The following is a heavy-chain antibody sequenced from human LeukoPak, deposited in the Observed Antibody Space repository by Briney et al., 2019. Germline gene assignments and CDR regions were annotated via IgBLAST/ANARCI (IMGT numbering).Heavy chain of an antibody. D-gene: IGHD3-22*01. CDR3: ARHGGDAYYYDTKARGHWYFDL. CDR2: IYYSGST. J-gene: IGHJ2*01. Sequence: PSETLSLTCTVSGGSISSYYWSWIRQPPGKGLEWIGYIYYSGSTNYNPSLKSRVTISVDTSKNQFSLKLSSVTAADTAVYYCARHGGDAYYYDTKARGHWYFDLWGRGTLVTVSS. V-gene: IGHV4-59*08. CDR1: GGSISSYY.